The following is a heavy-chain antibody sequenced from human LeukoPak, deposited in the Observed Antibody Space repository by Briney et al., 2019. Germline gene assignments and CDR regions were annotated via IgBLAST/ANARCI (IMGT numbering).Heavy chain of an antibody. CDR3: ARDYAGQQRDY. J-gene: IGHJ4*02. CDR1: GFTFSSYS. Sequence: GGSLRLSCAASGFTFSSYSMNWVRQAPGEGLEWVSSISSSSSYIYYADSVKGRFTISRDNAKNSLYLQMNSLRAEDTAVYYCARDYAGQQRDYWGQGTLVTVSS. CDR2: ISSSSSYI. D-gene: IGHD6-13*01. V-gene: IGHV3-21*01.